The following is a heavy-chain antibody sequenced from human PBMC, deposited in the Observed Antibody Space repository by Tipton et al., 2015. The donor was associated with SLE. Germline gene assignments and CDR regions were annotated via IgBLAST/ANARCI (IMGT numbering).Heavy chain of an antibody. CDR3: ARADTFYSSFHI. D-gene: IGHD2/OR15-2a*01. J-gene: IGHJ3*02. V-gene: IGHV5-51*01. Sequence: GWIRQSPGQGLEWVGMVYPRDSEVRYSPSFQGHVTVSADNSISTAFLQWDSLKVSDTGVYYCARADTFYSSFHIWGQGTMVTVSS. CDR2: VYPRDSEV.